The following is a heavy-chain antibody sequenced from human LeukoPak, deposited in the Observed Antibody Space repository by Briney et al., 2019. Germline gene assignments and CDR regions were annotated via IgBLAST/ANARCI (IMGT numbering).Heavy chain of an antibody. J-gene: IGHJ5*02. V-gene: IGHV4-34*01. D-gene: IGHD3-16*02. CDR3: ARDVMITFGGVIVNVDWFDP. CDR1: GGSFSGYY. CDR2: INHSGST. Sequence: PSETLSLTCAVYGGSFSGYYWSWIRQPSGKGLEWIGEINHSGSTNYNPSLKSRVTISVDTSKNQFSLKLSSVTAADTAVYYCARDVMITFGGVIVNVDWFDPWGQGTLVTVSS.